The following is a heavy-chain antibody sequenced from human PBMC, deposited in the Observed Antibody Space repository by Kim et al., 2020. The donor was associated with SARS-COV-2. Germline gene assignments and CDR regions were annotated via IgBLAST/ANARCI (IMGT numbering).Heavy chain of an antibody. CDR2: TRNKANSYTT. V-gene: IGHV3-72*01. CDR1: GFTFSDHY. CDR3: ARDRREQTTYYGMDV. J-gene: IGHJ6*02. D-gene: IGHD4-17*01. Sequence: GGSLRLSCAASGFTFSDHYMDWVRQAPGKGLEWVGRTRNKANSYTTEYAASVKGRFTISRDDSKNSLYLQINSLKTEDTAVYYCARDRREQTTYYGMDVWGPGTTVTVSS.